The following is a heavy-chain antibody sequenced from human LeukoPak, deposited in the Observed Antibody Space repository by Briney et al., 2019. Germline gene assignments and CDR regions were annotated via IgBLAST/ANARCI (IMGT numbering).Heavy chain of an antibody. V-gene: IGHV4-38-2*02. CDR2: IYHSGST. CDR1: GYSISSGYY. CDR3: ARDAVGATPYYYYMDV. Sequence: SETLSLTCTVSGYSISSGYYWGWIRQPPGKGLEWIGGIYHSGSTYYNPSLKSRVTISVDTSKNQFSLKLSSVTAADTAVYYCARDAVGATPYYYYMDVWGKGTTVTVSS. J-gene: IGHJ6*03. D-gene: IGHD1-26*01.